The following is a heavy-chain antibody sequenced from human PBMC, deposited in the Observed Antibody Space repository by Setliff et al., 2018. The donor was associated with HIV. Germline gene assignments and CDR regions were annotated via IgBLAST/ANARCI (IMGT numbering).Heavy chain of an antibody. V-gene: IGHV4-39*01. CDR3: ARQSYDFWSGPLGFDY. J-gene: IGHJ4*02. D-gene: IGHD3-3*01. CDR1: GGSISSYY. Sequence: SETLSLTCTVSGGSISSYYWGWIRQPPGKGLEWIGSIYYSGRTYHNPSLKSRVTISVDTSKNHFSLKLSSVTAADTAVYYCARQSYDFWSGPLGFDYWGQGTLVTVSS. CDR2: IYYSGRT.